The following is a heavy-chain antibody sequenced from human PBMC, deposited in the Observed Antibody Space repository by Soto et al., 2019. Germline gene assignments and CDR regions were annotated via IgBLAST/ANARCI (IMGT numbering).Heavy chain of an antibody. CDR3: MRAHESGDFYGMSV. CDR1: VGSVSSGSNY. CDR2: IYRDGST. J-gene: IGHJ6*02. V-gene: IGHV4-61*01. Sequence: SETLTLTCTVSVGSVSSGSNYWGWIRQPPGKELEFLGYIYRDGSTLVNSSLKSRLTLSMETSKNQFSLNLSSVTAADTAMYFCMRAHESGDFYGMSVCCPGTTVT. D-gene: IGHD3-10*01.